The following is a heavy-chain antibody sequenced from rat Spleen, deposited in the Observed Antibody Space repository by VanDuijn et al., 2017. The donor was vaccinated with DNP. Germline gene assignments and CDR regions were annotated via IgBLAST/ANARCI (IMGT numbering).Heavy chain of an antibody. CDR3: ARWSDYFDY. V-gene: IGHV3-1*01. CDR1: GYSITSNY. J-gene: IGHJ2*01. Sequence: EVQLQESGPGLVKPSQSLSLTCSVTGYSITSNYWGWIRKFPGDKMEWVGHISYSGSTTYNPSLKSRISITRDTSKNQFFLHLKSVTTEDTATYYCARWSDYFDYWGQGVMVTVSS. CDR2: ISYSGST.